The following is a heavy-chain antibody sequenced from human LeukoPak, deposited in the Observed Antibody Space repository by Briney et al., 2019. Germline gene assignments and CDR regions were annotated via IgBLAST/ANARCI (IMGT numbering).Heavy chain of an antibody. Sequence: GRSLRLSCAASGFTFSGYGMHWVRQAPDKGLEWVAVIWYDGNNKYYADSVKGRFTISRDNSKNTLYLQMNSLRVEDTAVYYCARDYWNDGYFDYWGQGTLVTVSS. CDR2: IWYDGNNK. V-gene: IGHV3-33*01. J-gene: IGHJ4*02. CDR3: ARDYWNDGYFDY. D-gene: IGHD1-1*01. CDR1: GFTFSGYG.